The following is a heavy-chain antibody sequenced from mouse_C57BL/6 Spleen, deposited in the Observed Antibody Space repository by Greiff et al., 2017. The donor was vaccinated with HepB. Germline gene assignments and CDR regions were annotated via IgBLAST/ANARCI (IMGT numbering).Heavy chain of an antibody. CDR2: IDPSDSYT. V-gene: IGHV1-50*01. CDR3: ARLDY. J-gene: IGHJ3*01. Sequence: QVQLQQPGAELVKPGASVKLSCKASGYTFTSYWMQWVKQRPGQGLEWIGEIDPSDSYTNYNQKFKGKATLTVDTSSSTAYMQLSSLTSEDSAFYYCARLDYWGQGTLVTVSA. CDR1: GYTFTSYW.